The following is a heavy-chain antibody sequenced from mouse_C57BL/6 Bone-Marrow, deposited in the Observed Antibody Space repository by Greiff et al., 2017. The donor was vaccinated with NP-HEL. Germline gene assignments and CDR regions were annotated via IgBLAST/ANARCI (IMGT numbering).Heavy chain of an antibody. D-gene: IGHD1-1*01. Sequence: QVQLQQSGAELVRPGTSVKMSCKASGYTFTNYWIGWAKQRPGHGLEWIGDIYPGGGYTNYNEKFKGKATLTADKSSSTAYMQFSSLTSEDSAIYYCARAYGSSYWYCDVWGTGTTVTVSS. J-gene: IGHJ1*03. CDR2: IYPGGGYT. V-gene: IGHV1-63*01. CDR1: GYTFTNYW. CDR3: ARAYGSSYWYCDV.